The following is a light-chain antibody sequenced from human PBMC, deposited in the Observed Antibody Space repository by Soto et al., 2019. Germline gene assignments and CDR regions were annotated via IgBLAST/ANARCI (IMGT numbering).Light chain of an antibody. CDR2: EVS. J-gene: IGLJ3*02. CDR3: TSFSSDATLV. V-gene: IGLV2-14*01. Sequence: QSALTQPASVSGSPGESITISCVGSSSDIGSYTFVSWYQQHPGKVPKVLIYEVSDRPSGISHRFSGSKSGNRASLTISDLRPEDEADYYCTSFSSDATLVFGGGTKLTVL. CDR1: SSDIGSYTF.